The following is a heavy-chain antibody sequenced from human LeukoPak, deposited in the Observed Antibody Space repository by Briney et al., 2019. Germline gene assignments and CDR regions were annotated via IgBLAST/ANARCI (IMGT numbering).Heavy chain of an antibody. Sequence: ASVKVPCKVSGYTLTELSMHWVRQAPGKGLEWMGGFDPEDGETIYAQKFQGRVTMTEDTSTDTAYMELSSLRSEDTAVYYCATGVAVAGFYYFDYWGQGTLVTVSS. V-gene: IGHV1-24*01. CDR1: GYTLTELS. D-gene: IGHD6-19*01. J-gene: IGHJ4*02. CDR3: ATGVAVAGFYYFDY. CDR2: FDPEDGET.